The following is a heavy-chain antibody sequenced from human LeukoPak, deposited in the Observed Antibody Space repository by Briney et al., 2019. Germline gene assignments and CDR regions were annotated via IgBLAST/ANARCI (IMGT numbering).Heavy chain of an antibody. CDR1: GYIFTSYW. CDR3: ARHPAPMVREIDY. CDR2: IYPGDSDT. J-gene: IGHJ4*02. V-gene: IGHV5-51*01. D-gene: IGHD3-10*01. Sequence: GESLKISCKVSGYIFTSYWIGWVRQLPGKGLEWRVIIYPGDSDTRYSPSFQGQVTISADNSISTAYLQWSSLKASDIAMYYCARHPAPMVREIDYWGQGTLVTVSS.